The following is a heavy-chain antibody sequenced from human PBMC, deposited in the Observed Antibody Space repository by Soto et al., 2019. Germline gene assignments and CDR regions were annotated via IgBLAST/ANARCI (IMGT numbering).Heavy chain of an antibody. CDR2: IRSRAYGATT. D-gene: IGHD3-10*01. CDR3: TRGPSRSDYGSYYYPYYYDF. Sequence: PGGSLRLTCSVSGVTFRDYALTWVRPAPGKGLEWVGLIRSRAYGATTQYAASVNGRFSISRDDSENIAYLQMSGLKSEDTGVYYCTRGPSRSDYGSYYYPYYYDFWGQGTLVT. V-gene: IGHV3-49*04. CDR1: GVTFRDYA. J-gene: IGHJ4*02.